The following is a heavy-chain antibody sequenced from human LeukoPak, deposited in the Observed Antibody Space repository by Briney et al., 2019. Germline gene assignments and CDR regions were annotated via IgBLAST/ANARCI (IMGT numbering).Heavy chain of an antibody. Sequence: SETLSLTCTVSGGSISSGSDYWGWIRQPPGKGLEWIGSIYYSGSTYYNPSLKSRVTISVDTSKNQFSLQLSSVTAADTAVYYCGAGPLEYFDYWGQGTLVTVSS. CDR1: GGSISSGSDY. V-gene: IGHV4-39*01. CDR2: IYYSGST. CDR3: GAGPLEYFDY. J-gene: IGHJ4*02. D-gene: IGHD1-1*01.